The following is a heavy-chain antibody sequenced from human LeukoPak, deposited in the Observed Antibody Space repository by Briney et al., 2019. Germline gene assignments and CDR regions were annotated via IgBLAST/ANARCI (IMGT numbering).Heavy chain of an antibody. CDR2: ISYDGNNK. D-gene: IGHD1-26*01. CDR3: ATRGSYFEDY. J-gene: IGHJ4*02. V-gene: IGHV3-30*03. Sequence: PGRSLRLSCTASGLSFSSYGMNWVRQAPGKGLEWVAIISYDGNNKYYADSVKGRFTISRDISKNTLYLQMNSLRTEDTAVYYCATRGSYFEDYWGQGTLVTVSS. CDR1: GLSFSSYG.